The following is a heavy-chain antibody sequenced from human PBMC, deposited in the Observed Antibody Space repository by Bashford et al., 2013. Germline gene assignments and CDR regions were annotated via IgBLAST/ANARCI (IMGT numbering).Heavy chain of an antibody. CDR3: ARGGYNLYGLDV. D-gene: IGHD1-1*01. CDR1: GYTFTSYY. CDR2: INPSGGST. Sequence: ASVKVSCKASGYTFTSYYMHWVRQAPGQGLEWMGIINPSGGSTSYAQKFQGRVTMTRDTSTSTVDMELSSLRSEDTAVYYCARGGYNLYGLDVWGQGTTGHRLL. J-gene: IGHJ6*02. V-gene: IGHV1-46*01.